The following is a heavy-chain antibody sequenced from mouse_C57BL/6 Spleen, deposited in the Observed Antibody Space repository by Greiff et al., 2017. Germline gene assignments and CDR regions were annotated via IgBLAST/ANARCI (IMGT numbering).Heavy chain of an antibody. CDR3: AIYGNWN. Sequence: VQLQQSGPELVKPGASVKISCKASGYTFTDYYMNWVKQSPGKSLEWIGDINPNNGGTSYNQKFKGKATLTVDKSSSTAYMELRSLTSEDSAVYYCAIYGNWNWGQGTTLTVSS. D-gene: IGHD2-1*01. CDR2: INPNNGGT. CDR1: GYTFTDYY. V-gene: IGHV1-26*01. J-gene: IGHJ2*01.